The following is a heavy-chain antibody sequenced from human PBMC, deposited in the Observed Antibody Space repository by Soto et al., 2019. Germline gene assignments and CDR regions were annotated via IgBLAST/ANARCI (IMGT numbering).Heavy chain of an antibody. D-gene: IGHD5-18*01. V-gene: IGHV1-18*04. J-gene: IGHJ6*02. CDR3: ARVDTAMVLVPYYYYGMDV. CDR2: ISAYNGNT. Sequence: GASVKVSCKASGYTFTSYGISWVRQAPGQGLEWMGWISAYNGNTNYAQKLQGRVTMTTDTSTSTAYMELRSLRSDDTAVYYCARVDTAMVLVPYYYYGMDVWGQGTTVTVSS. CDR1: GYTFTSYG.